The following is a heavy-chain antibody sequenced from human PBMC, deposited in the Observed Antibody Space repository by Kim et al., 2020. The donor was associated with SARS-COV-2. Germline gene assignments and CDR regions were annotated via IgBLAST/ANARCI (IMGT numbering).Heavy chain of an antibody. CDR1: GFTFGGYS. V-gene: IGHV3-21*01. Sequence: GGSLRLSCAASGFTFGGYSMNWVRQAPGKGLEWVSCISGTSSYICYADSVKGRFTISRDNAKNSLYLQMNSLRAEDTAVYYCTRTCVSLTGYSDHWGQGALVTVSS. D-gene: IGHD3-9*01. CDR2: ISGTSSYI. CDR3: TRTCVSLTGYSDH. J-gene: IGHJ4*02.